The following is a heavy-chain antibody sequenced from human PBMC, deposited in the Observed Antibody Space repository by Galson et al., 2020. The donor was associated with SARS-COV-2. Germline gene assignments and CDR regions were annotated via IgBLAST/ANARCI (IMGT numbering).Heavy chain of an antibody. J-gene: IGHJ4*02. Sequence: GGSLRLSCAASGFTFSSYGMHWVRQAPAKGLEWVAVIWYDGSNKYYADSVKGRFTISRGNSKNTLYLQMNSLRAEDTAVYYCARDGRLDDYGDYHPFDYWGQGTLVTVSS. CDR2: IWYDGSNK. V-gene: IGHV3-33*01. CDR3: ARDGRLDDYGDYHPFDY. D-gene: IGHD4-17*01. CDR1: GFTFSSYG.